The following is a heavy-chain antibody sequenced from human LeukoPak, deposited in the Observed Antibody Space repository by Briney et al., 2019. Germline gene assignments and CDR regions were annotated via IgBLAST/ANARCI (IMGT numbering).Heavy chain of an antibody. Sequence: GASVKVSCRASGYTFTGYYMHWVRQAPGQGLEWMGWMNPINGDTMYPQIFQGRVTMTRDTSISTAYMELSRLRSDDTAVYYCSVRRVAGKGTFDYWGQGTLVTVSS. CDR3: SVRRVAGKGTFDY. CDR1: GYTFTGYY. J-gene: IGHJ4*02. CDR2: MNPINGDT. D-gene: IGHD6-19*01. V-gene: IGHV1-2*02.